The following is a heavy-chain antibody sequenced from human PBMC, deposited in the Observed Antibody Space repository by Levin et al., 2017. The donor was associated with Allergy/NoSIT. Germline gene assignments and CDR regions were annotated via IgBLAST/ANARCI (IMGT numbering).Heavy chain of an antibody. CDR2: INHSGST. CDR1: GGSFSGYY. D-gene: IGHD3-3*01. CDR3: ARGRGIRLGIFGVVIDY. Sequence: SQTLSLTCAVYGGSFSGYYWSWIRQPPGKGLEWIGEINHSGSTNYNPSLKSRVTISVDTSKNQFSLKLSSVTAADTAVYYCARGRGIRLGIFGVVIDYWGQGTLVTVSS. V-gene: IGHV4-34*01. J-gene: IGHJ4*02.